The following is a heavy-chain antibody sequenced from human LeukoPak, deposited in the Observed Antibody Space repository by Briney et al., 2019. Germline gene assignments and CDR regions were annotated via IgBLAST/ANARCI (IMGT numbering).Heavy chain of an antibody. D-gene: IGHD6-19*01. CDR3: ARGNYSSGTFDY. CDR1: GGSVSSGSYY. J-gene: IGHJ4*02. CDR2: IYYSGST. Sequence: SETLSLTCTVSGGSVSSGSYYWSWIRQPPGKGLEWIGYIYYSGSTNYNPSLKSRVTISVDTSKNQFSLELSSVTAADTAVYYCARGNYSSGTFDYWGQGTLVTVSS. V-gene: IGHV4-61*01.